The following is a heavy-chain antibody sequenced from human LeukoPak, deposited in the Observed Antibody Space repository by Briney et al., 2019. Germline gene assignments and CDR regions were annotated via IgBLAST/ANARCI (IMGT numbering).Heavy chain of an antibody. J-gene: IGHJ4*02. Sequence: SVTLSFKASGGTFSSYAISWVRQAPGQGLEWMGGIIPIFGTANYAQKFQGRVTITADESTSTAYMELSSLRSEDTGVYYCARGGIAAASYLWGQGTLVTVSS. D-gene: IGHD6-13*01. V-gene: IGHV1-69*01. CDR2: IIPIFGTA. CDR1: GGTFSSYA. CDR3: ARGGIAAASYL.